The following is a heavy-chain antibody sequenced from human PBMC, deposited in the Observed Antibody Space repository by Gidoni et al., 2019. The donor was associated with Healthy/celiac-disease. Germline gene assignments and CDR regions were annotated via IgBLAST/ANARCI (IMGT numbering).Heavy chain of an antibody. Sequence: EVQLVQSGAEVKKPGESLKISCKGSGYSFTSYWIGWVRQMPGKCLEWMGIISPGDSDTRYSPSFQGQVTISADKSISTAYLQWSSLKASDTAMYYCARPYYYDSSGLHGWFDPWGQGTLVTVSS. CDR2: ISPGDSDT. D-gene: IGHD3-22*01. CDR1: GYSFTSYW. CDR3: ARPYYYDSSGLHGWFDP. V-gene: IGHV5-51*01. J-gene: IGHJ5*02.